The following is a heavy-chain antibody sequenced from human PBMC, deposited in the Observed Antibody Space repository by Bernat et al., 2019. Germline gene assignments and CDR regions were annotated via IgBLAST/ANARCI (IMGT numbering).Heavy chain of an antibody. CDR2: ISGSGGST. CDR1: GFTFSSYA. CDR3: AKPFWSGYFNFDY. D-gene: IGHD3-3*01. V-gene: IGHV3-23*01. Sequence: EVQLLESGGGLVQPGGSLRLSCAASGFTFSSYAMSWVRQAPGKGLEWVSAISGSGGSTYYEDSVKGRFTISRDNSKNTLYLQMNSLRAEDTAVYYCAKPFWSGYFNFDYWGQGTLVTVSS. J-gene: IGHJ4*02.